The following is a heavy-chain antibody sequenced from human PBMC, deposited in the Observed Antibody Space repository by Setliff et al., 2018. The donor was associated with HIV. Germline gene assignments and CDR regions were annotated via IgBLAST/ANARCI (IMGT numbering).Heavy chain of an antibody. J-gene: IGHJ3*02. CDR2: MNPNSGNT. CDR3: ARVTPYCGGDCFDAFDI. CDR1: GYTFTNYD. D-gene: IGHD2-21*02. V-gene: IGHV1-8*02. Sequence: ASVKVSCKASGYTFTNYDINWVRQATGQGLEGMGWMNPNSGNTGYAQKFLGRVTMTRNTSISTAYMELRSLRSEDTAVYFCARVTPYCGGDCFDAFDIWGQGTMVTVSS.